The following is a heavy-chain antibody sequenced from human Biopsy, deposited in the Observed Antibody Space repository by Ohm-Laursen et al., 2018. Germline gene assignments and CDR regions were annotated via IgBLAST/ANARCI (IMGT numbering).Heavy chain of an antibody. CDR2: IFNSANT. V-gene: IGHV4-31*01. Sequence: TLSLTCTVSGGSISSGGSYRSWIRQCPGKGLEWIGYIFNSANTYYNPSLKNLITISGDTSKNQFSLKLNSVTAADTAVYYCARGDYFDSNGYFWFDPWGQGTLVTVSS. D-gene: IGHD3-22*01. J-gene: IGHJ5*02. CDR1: GGSISSGGSY. CDR3: ARGDYFDSNGYFWFDP.